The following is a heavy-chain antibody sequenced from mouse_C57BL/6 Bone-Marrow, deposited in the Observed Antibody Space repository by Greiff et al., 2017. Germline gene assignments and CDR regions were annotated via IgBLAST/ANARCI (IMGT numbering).Heavy chain of an antibody. Sequence: QVQLQQPGAELVKPGASVKLSCKASGYTFTSYWMHWVKQRPGQGLEWIGMIHPNSGSTNYNEKFKSKATLTVDKSSSTAYMQLSSLPSEDSAVYYCAREGGVTTHYYAMDYWGQGTSVTVSS. J-gene: IGHJ4*01. D-gene: IGHD2-2*01. CDR1: GYTFTSYW. V-gene: IGHV1-64*01. CDR3: AREGGVTTHYYAMDY. CDR2: IHPNSGST.